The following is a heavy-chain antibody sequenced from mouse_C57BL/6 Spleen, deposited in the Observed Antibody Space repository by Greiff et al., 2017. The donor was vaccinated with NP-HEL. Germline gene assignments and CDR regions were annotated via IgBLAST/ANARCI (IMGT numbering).Heavy chain of an antibody. CDR2: IDPEDGET. Sequence: EVQLQQSGAELVKPGASVKLSCTASGFNIKDYYMHWVKQRTEQGLEWIGRIDPEDGETKYAPNFQGKATITADTSSNTAYLQLSSLTSEDTAVYYCASLTGIDYWGQGTTLTVSS. J-gene: IGHJ2*01. D-gene: IGHD4-1*01. CDR1: GFNIKDYY. V-gene: IGHV14-2*01. CDR3: ASLTGIDY.